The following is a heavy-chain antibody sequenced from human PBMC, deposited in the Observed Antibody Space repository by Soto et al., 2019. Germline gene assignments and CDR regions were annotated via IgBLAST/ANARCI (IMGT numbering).Heavy chain of an antibody. CDR1: GGSISSSNW. Sequence: SETLSLTCAVSGGSISSSNWWSWVRQPPGKGLEWIGEIYHSGGTNYNPSLKSRVTISVDKSKNQFSLKLSSVTAADTAVYYCARFGLQLWWHFDYWGQGTLVTVSS. V-gene: IGHV4-4*02. CDR3: ARFGLQLWWHFDY. J-gene: IGHJ4*02. D-gene: IGHD5-18*01. CDR2: IYHSGGT.